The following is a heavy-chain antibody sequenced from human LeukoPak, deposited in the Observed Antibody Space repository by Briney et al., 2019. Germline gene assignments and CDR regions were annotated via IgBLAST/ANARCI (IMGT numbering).Heavy chain of an antibody. CDR1: GGSFSGYY. CDR2: INHSGST. Sequence: SETLSLTCAVYGGSFSGYYWSWIRQPPGKGLEWIGEINHSGSTNYNPSLKSRVTISVDTSKNQFSLKLSSVTAADTAVYYCASSRALWGQGTLVTVSS. V-gene: IGHV4-34*01. J-gene: IGHJ4*02. D-gene: IGHD3-10*01. CDR3: ASSRAL.